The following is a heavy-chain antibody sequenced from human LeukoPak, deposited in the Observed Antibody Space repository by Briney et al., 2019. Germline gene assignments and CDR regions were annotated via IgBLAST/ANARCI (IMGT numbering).Heavy chain of an antibody. D-gene: IGHD1-1*01. CDR1: GDFITAYY. CDR3: ASNTGTVFDN. Sequence: SETLSLTCTVSGDFITAYYWSWIRQAPGKGLEWIGYVYYSGKTEYNPSLRSRVTISLEMSNHQFSLKLTSVTAADTAVYYCASNTGTVFDNWGQGTLVTVSS. V-gene: IGHV4-59*01. J-gene: IGHJ4*02. CDR2: VYYSGKT.